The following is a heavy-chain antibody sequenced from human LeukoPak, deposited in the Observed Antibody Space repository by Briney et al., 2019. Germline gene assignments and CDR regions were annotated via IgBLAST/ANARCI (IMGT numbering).Heavy chain of an antibody. CDR3: AKGTSGYCSGGSCSYYFDY. CDR1: GFTFSSYG. D-gene: IGHD2-15*01. Sequence: GGSLRLSCAASGFTFSSYGMHWVRQAPGKGLEWVAVISYDGSNKYYADSVKGRFTISRDNSKNTLYLQMNSLRAEDTAVYYCAKGTSGYCSGGSCSYYFDYWGQGTLVTVSS. CDR2: ISYDGSNK. J-gene: IGHJ4*02. V-gene: IGHV3-30*18.